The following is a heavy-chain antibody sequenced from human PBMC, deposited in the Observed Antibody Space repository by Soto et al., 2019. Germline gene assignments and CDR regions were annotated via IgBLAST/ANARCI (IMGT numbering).Heavy chain of an antibody. CDR2: MSGSSSTT. D-gene: IGHD1-7*01. CDR1: GLTFSNYA. J-gene: IGHJ4*02. Sequence: GGSLRLSCATSGLTFSNYAMSWVRQAPGGGLEWVSSMSGSSSTTYYADSVKGRFTISRDRSKNTLYLQMSSLRAEDTALYYCAKNQERELPRVIDFWGQGTRGTVSS. CDR3: AKNQERELPRVIDF. V-gene: IGHV3-23*01.